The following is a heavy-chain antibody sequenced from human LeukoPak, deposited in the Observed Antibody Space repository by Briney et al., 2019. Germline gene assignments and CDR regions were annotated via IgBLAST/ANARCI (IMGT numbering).Heavy chain of an antibody. CDR3: AKGSYYDSSGSFYFDY. Sequence: GGSLRLSCAASGFTFSNYAMSWVRQAPGKGLEWVSGISGSGGSTYYADSVKGRFTISRDNSKNTLYVQVNSLGTEDTAAYYCAKGSYYDSSGSFYFDYWGQGTLVTVSS. D-gene: IGHD3-22*01. V-gene: IGHV3-23*01. J-gene: IGHJ4*02. CDR2: ISGSGGST. CDR1: GFTFSNYA.